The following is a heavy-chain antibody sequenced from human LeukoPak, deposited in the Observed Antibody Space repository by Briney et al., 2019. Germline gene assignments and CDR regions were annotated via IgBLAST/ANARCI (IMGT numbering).Heavy chain of an antibody. CDR1: GGSNSSYY. CDR2: IYYSGST. Sequence: PSETLSLTCTVSGGSNSSYYWSWIRQPPGKGLEWIGYIYYSGSTNYNPSLKSRVTISVDTSKNQFSLKLSSVTAADTAVYYCARENSGSYSPFDYWGQGTLVTVSS. CDR3: ARENSGSYSPFDY. J-gene: IGHJ4*02. V-gene: IGHV4-59*01. D-gene: IGHD1-26*01.